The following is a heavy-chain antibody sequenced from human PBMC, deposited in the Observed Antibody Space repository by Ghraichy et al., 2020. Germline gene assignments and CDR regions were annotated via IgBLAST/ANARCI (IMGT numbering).Heavy chain of an antibody. Sequence: GGSLRLSCTASGFTFSNYAMSWVRQAPGKGLEWVSVISGSSGSTFYADSVKGRFTISRDNSKNTLYLQMNSLRAEDTAVYYCAKDILGYCTSTSCPNLFDDWGQGTLITVSS. CDR3: AKDILGYCTSTSCPNLFDD. D-gene: IGHD2-2*01. CDR1: GFTFSNYA. J-gene: IGHJ4*02. CDR2: ISGSSGST. V-gene: IGHV3-23*01.